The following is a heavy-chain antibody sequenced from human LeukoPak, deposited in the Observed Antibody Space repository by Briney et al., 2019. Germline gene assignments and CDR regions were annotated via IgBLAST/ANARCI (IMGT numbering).Heavy chain of an antibody. CDR2: IYYSGST. J-gene: IGHJ4*02. CDR1: GGSISSGDYY. D-gene: IGHD3-22*01. Sequence: PSQTLSLTCTVSGGSISSGDYYWSWIRQPPGKGLEWIGYIYYSGSTYYNPSLKSRVTISVDTSKNQFSLKLSPVTAADTAVYYCARDIRREKYYYDSSGFYYFDYWGQGTLVTVSS. V-gene: IGHV4-30-4*08. CDR3: ARDIRREKYYYDSSGFYYFDY.